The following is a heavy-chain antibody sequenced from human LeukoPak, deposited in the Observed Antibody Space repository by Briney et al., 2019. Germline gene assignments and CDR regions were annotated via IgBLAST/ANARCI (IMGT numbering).Heavy chain of an antibody. CDR1: GGSVSSGGYY. CDR3: ARTGDRYYYYYGMDV. CDR2: IYYSGST. Sequence: SETLSHTCTVSGGSVSSGGYYWSWIRQHPGKGLEWIGYIYYSGSTYYNPSLKSRVTISVDTSKNQFSLKLSSVTAADTAVYYCARTGDRYYYYYGMDVWGQGTTVTVSS. J-gene: IGHJ6*02. V-gene: IGHV4-31*03. D-gene: IGHD1-14*01.